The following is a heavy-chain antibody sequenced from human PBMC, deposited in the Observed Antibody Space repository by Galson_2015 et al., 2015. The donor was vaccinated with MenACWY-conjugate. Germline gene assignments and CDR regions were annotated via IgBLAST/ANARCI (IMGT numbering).Heavy chain of an antibody. J-gene: IGHJ6*02. CDR3: AARLLHSGGMDV. D-gene: IGHD3-10*01. CDR2: INSDGGST. V-gene: IGHV3-74*01. CDR1: GFTFSSYW. Sequence: SLRLSCAASGFTFSSYWMHWVRQAPGKGLVWVSRINSDGGSTSYADSVKGRFTISRDNAKNTLYLQMNSLRAEDTAVYYCAARLLHSGGMDVWGQGTTVTVSS.